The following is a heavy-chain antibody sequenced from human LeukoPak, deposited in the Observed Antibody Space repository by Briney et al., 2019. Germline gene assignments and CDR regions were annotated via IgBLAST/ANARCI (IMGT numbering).Heavy chain of an antibody. CDR2: ISYDGSNK. V-gene: IGHV3-30-3*01. Sequence: GGSLRLSCAASGFTFSSYAMHWVRQAPGKGLEWVAVISYDGSNKYYADSVKGRFTISRGNSKNTLYLQMNSLRAEDTAVYYCARERTGAFDYWGQGTLVTVSS. CDR3: ARERTGAFDY. CDR1: GFTFSSYA. J-gene: IGHJ4*02. D-gene: IGHD3/OR15-3a*01.